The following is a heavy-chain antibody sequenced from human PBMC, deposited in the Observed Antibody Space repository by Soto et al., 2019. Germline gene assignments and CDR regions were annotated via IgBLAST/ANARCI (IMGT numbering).Heavy chain of an antibody. D-gene: IGHD3-3*01. V-gene: IGHV1-2*04. CDR1: GYTFTGYY. J-gene: IGHJ6*02. CDR3: ARASTSAIFGVVSDYYGMDV. CDR2: INPNSGGT. Sequence: ASVKVSCKASGYTFTGYYMHWVRQAPGQGLEWMGWINPNSGGTNYAQKFQGWVTMTRDTSISTAYMELSRLRSDDTAVYYCARASTSAIFGVVSDYYGMDVWGQGTTVTVSS.